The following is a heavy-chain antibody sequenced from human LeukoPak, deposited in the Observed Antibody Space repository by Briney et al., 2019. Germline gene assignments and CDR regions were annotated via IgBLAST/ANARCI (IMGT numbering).Heavy chain of an antibody. CDR1: GGSFSSSSYY. D-gene: IGHD4-23*01. CDR3: AREDDYGGPRAS. J-gene: IGHJ5*02. Sequence: SETLSLTCTVSGGSFSSSSYYWGWIRQPPGKGLEWIGSIYYSGSTYYNPSLKSRVTISVDTSKNQFSLKLSSVTAADTPVYYCAREDDYGGPRASWGQGTLVTVSS. CDR2: IYYSGST. V-gene: IGHV4-39*07.